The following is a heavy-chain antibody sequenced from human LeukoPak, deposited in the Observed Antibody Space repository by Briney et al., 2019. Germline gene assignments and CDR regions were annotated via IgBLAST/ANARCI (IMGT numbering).Heavy chain of an antibody. Sequence: SETLSLTCAVYGGSFSGYYWSWIRQPPGKGLEWIGEINHSGSTNYNPSLKSRVAISVDTSKNQFSLKLSSVTAADTAVYYCARGEVATILYYFDYWGQGTLVTVSS. CDR1: GGSFSGYY. J-gene: IGHJ4*02. D-gene: IGHD5-12*01. V-gene: IGHV4-34*01. CDR3: ARGEVATILYYFDY. CDR2: INHSGST.